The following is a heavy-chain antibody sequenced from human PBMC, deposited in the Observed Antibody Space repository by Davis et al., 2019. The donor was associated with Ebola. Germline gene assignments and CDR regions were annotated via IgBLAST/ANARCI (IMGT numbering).Heavy chain of an antibody. CDR2: IGGTGSKT. V-gene: IGHV3-23*01. Sequence: PGGSLRLSCAASGFTFSNYPMSWVRQAPGKGLEWVSAIGGTGSKTYYADSVKGRFTISRDNSKNTLYLQMNNVRPEDTAVYYCAKEGYNGYGSYHYMDVWGEGTTVTVSS. J-gene: IGHJ6*03. CDR3: AKEGYNGYGSYHYMDV. CDR1: GFTFSNYP. D-gene: IGHD5-12*01.